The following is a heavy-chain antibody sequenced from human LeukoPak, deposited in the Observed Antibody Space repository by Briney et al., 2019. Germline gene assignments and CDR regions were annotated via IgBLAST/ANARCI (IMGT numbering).Heavy chain of an antibody. J-gene: IGHJ4*02. Sequence: GGSLRLSCAASGFNFSNYWMSWVRQAPGKGLEWVANIKQDGSDKYYVDSVEGRFTISRDNAKNSLYLQMNSLRAEDTAVYYCLGYCSGGNCYSGGYWGQGTLVTVSS. D-gene: IGHD2-15*01. V-gene: IGHV3-7*05. CDR3: LGYCSGGNCYSGGY. CDR2: IKQDGSDK. CDR1: GFNFSNYW.